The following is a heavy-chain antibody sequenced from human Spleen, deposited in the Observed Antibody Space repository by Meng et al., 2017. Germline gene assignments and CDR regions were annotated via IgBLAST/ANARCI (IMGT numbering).Heavy chain of an antibody. CDR2: INPNSGGT. CDR3: ASASVYSSSWYEGEHYFDY. CDR1: GGTSSSYA. J-gene: IGHJ4*02. Sequence: GPSGAEVKKPGSPVKASWTASGGTSSSYAISWVRQAPGQGLEWMGRINPNSGGTNYAQKFQGRVTMTRDTSISTAYMELSRLRSDDTAVYYCASASVYSSSWYEGEHYFDYWGQGTLVTVSS. V-gene: IGHV1-2*06. D-gene: IGHD6-13*01.